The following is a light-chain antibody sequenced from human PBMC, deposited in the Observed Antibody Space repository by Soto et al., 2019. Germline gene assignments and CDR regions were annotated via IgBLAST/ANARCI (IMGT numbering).Light chain of an antibody. CDR1: QTVRNN. CDR3: QQHNQWPIT. Sequence: EFVLTQSPCTLSLSPGERATLSCRASQTVRNNFLAWYQQKPGQAPRLLIYYISTRATGIPARFSGSGSGTEFTLTINSLQSEDSAVYYCQQHNQWPITFGQGTRLEIK. V-gene: IGKV3D-15*01. CDR2: YIS. J-gene: IGKJ5*01.